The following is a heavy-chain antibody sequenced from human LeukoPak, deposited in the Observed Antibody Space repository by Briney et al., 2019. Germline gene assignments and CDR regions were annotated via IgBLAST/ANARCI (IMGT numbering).Heavy chain of an antibody. V-gene: IGHV3-49*04. D-gene: IGHD3-22*01. CDR1: GFNFGGYS. CDR2: IRKISRRGTA. CDR3: ARDDSPDDC. Sequence: GGSLRLSCRTSGFNFGGYSMSWVRQAPGKGLEWVGFIRKISRRGTAEYAASVKGRFGFSRDDANSIAYLQMNSLRTEDTAIYFCARDDSPDDCWGQGTLVTVSS. J-gene: IGHJ4*02.